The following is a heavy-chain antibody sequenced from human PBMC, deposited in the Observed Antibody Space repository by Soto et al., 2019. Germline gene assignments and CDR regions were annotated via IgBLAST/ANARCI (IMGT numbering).Heavy chain of an antibody. CDR1: GFTFSSYA. Sequence: PGGSLRLSCAASGFTFSSYAMHWVRQAPGKGLEWVAVISYDGSNKYYADSVKGRFTISRDNSKNTLYLQMNSLRAEDTAVYYCARDRISCIAARPCYYYYGMDVWGQGTTVTVSS. CDR3: ARDRISCIAARPCYYYYGMDV. V-gene: IGHV3-30-3*01. CDR2: ISYDGSNK. J-gene: IGHJ6*02. D-gene: IGHD6-6*01.